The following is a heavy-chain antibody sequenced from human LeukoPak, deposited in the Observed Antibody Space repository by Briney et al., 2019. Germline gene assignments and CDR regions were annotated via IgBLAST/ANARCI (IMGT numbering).Heavy chain of an antibody. D-gene: IGHD1-26*01. J-gene: IGHJ3*02. CDR2: INAAGNST. V-gene: IGHV3-74*01. CDR1: GFTFSSYW. CDR3: ARGGSYPSAFDI. Sequence: GGSLRLSCAASGFTFSSYWMQWVRQVPGRGLVWVSRINAAGNSTIYTDSVKGRFTISRDNSKNTLYLQMNSLRAEDTAVYYCARGGSYPSAFDIWGQGTMVTVSS.